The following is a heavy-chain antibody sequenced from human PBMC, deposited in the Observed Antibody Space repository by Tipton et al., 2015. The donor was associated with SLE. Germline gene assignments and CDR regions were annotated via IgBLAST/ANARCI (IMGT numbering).Heavy chain of an antibody. Sequence: QLVQSGGGVVQPGGSLRLSCAASGFTFSSYGMHWVRQAPGKGLEWVAFIRYDGSNKYYADSVKGRFTISRDNSKNTLYLQMNSLRAEDTAVYYYASPGGAAAGILDFDYWGQGTLVTVSS. J-gene: IGHJ4*02. CDR3: ASPGGAAAGILDFDY. CDR2: IRYDGSNK. D-gene: IGHD6-13*01. CDR1: GFTFSSYG. V-gene: IGHV3-30*02.